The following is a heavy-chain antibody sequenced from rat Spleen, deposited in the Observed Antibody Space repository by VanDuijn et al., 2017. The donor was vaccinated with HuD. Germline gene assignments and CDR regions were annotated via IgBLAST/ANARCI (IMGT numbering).Heavy chain of an antibody. CDR1: GFTFSKYW. CDR2: IRTKPHNYAT. Sequence: EVQLVETGGGLVQPGRSLKLSCVASGFTFSKYWMYWVRQAPGKGLEWVARIRTKPHNYATYYTDSVKGRFTISRDNAKSTLYLQMDSLRSEDTATYYCARPPSSPSFDYWGQGVMVTVSS. D-gene: IGHD1-8*01. CDR3: ARPPSSPSFDY. V-gene: IGHV5-31*01. J-gene: IGHJ2*01.